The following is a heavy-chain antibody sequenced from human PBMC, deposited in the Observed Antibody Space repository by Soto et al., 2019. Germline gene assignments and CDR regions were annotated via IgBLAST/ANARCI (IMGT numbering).Heavy chain of an antibody. D-gene: IGHD4-17*01. CDR2: ISYDGSNK. Sequence: QVQLVESGGGVVQPGRSLRLSCAASGFTFSSYGMHWVRQAPGKGLEWVAVISYDGSNKYYADSVKGRFTISRDNSKNTLYLQMNSLRAEDTAVYYCAKEPRARTTGYYSDYWGQGTLVTVSS. CDR3: AKEPRARTTGYYSDY. CDR1: GFTFSSYG. V-gene: IGHV3-30*18. J-gene: IGHJ4*02.